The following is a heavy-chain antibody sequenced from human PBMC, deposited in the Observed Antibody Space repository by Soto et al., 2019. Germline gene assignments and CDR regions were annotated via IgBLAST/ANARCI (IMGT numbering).Heavy chain of an antibody. D-gene: IGHD2-15*01. CDR2: IKQEGSEK. Sequence: GGTMRLSCAASGLTAGHKWVRWVRKAAGKGLEGVAHIKQEGSEKFYVDSVKGRFTISRDNPKNSLYLQMNSLTAEDTCVYYCTRGTDLTCGTGSSCPGIDGWGQGTTGTFSS. CDR1: GLTAGHKW. V-gene: IGHV3-7*03. CDR3: TRGTDLTCGTGSSCPGIDG. J-gene: IGHJ6*02.